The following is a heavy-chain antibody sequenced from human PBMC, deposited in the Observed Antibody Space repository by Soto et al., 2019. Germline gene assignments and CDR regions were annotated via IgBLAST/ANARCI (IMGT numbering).Heavy chain of an antibody. D-gene: IGHD2-15*01. J-gene: IGHJ4*02. V-gene: IGHV1-69*01. CDR1: GGTFSSYA. CDR3: ARDYGHDCSGGSCYFYF. Sequence: QVQLVRSGAEVKKPGSSVKVSCKASGGTFSSYAISWVRQAPGQGLEWMGGIIPIFGTANYAQKFQGRVTITADESTSTAHMELSSLRSEDTAVYYCARDYGHDCSGGSCYFYFWGQGTLVTVSS. CDR2: IIPIFGTA.